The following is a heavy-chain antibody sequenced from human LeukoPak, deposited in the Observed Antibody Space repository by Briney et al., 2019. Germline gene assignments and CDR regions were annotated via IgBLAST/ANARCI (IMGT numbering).Heavy chain of an antibody. CDR1: GGSFSGYD. CDR3: ARGVFDGSYFAC. Sequence: PSETLSLTCAVHGGSFSGYDWRWIRQPPGKGLEWIGEVNPSGNTNYNPSLKSRVTISVDTSKNQFSLNLSSVTAADTAVYYCARGVFDGSYFACWGQGTLVTVSS. CDR2: VNPSGNT. J-gene: IGHJ4*02. V-gene: IGHV4-34*01. D-gene: IGHD1-26*01.